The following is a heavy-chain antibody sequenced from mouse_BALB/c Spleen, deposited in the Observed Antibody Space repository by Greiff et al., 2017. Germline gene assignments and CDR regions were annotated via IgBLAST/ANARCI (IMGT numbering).Heavy chain of an antibody. CDR1: GFSLTSYG. CDR3: ARDHHGKRSFAY. CDR2: IWAGGST. J-gene: IGHJ3*01. V-gene: IGHV2-9*02. Sequence: VKLLESGPGLVAPSQSLSITCTVSGFSLTSYGVHWVRQPPGKGLEWLGVIWAGGSTNYNSALMSRLSISKDNSKSQVFLKMNSLQTDDTAMYYCARDHHGKRSFAYWGQGTLVTVSA.